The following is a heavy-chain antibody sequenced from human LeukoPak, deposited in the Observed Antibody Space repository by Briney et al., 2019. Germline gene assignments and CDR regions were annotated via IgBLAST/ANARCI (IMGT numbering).Heavy chain of an antibody. CDR1: GFSFSTYA. CDR2: LNSDGITT. Sequence: PGGSLRLSCAASGFSFSTYAMSWVRQAPGKGLEWVSTLNSDGITTYYVGSVKGRSTISKDNSKNTLYLQMTSLRAEDTAVYYCAKRTAGYYFDYWGQGTLVTVSS. J-gene: IGHJ4*02. V-gene: IGHV3-23*01. D-gene: IGHD6-25*01. CDR3: AKRTAGYYFDY.